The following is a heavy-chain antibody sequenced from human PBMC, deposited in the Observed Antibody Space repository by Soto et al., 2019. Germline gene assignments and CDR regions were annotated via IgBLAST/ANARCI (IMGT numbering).Heavy chain of an antibody. D-gene: IGHD2-2*01. Sequence: SETLSLTCNVSGGSIYTYYWSWIRQSPGKGLEWIVYISDGGSTNYNPSLKSRVTISVDTSKKEVSLKLSSVSAADTATYFCAGYCSSSICPEYHYFGLEVWGQGTTVTVSS. J-gene: IGHJ6*02. V-gene: IGHV4-59*01. CDR1: GGSIYTYY. CDR3: AGYCSSSICPEYHYFGLEV. CDR2: ISDGGST.